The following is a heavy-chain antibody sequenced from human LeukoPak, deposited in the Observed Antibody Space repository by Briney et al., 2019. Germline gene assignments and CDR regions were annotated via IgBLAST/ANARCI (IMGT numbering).Heavy chain of an antibody. CDR3: ARHSGFISADY. Sequence: PSETLSLTCAVYGGSFSGYYWSWIRQPPGKGLEWIGSIYYSGSTYYNPSLKSRVTISVDTSKKQFSLKLSSVTAADTAVYYCARHSGFISADYWGQGTLVTVSS. CDR2: IYYSGST. J-gene: IGHJ4*02. D-gene: IGHD3-10*01. V-gene: IGHV4-34*01. CDR1: GGSFSGYY.